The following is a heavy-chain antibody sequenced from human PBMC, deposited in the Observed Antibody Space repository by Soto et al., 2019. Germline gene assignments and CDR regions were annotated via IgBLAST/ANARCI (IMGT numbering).Heavy chain of an antibody. V-gene: IGHV3-13*05. CDR2: IGTAGDP. CDR1: GFAFSSYD. Sequence: GGSLSLSCAASGFAFSSYDMHWVRQATGKGLEWVSAIGTAGDPYYPGSVKGRFTISRENAKNSLYLQMNSLRAGDTSVYYCARVSGSYPCYFDYCCQGTLVTVSS. J-gene: IGHJ4*02. CDR3: ARVSGSYPCYFDY. D-gene: IGHD1-26*01.